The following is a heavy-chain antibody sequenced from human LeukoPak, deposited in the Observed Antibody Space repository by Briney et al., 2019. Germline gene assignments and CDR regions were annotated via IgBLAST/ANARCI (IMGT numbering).Heavy chain of an antibody. J-gene: IGHJ5*02. D-gene: IGHD3-3*01. V-gene: IGHV1-2*06. CDR2: INPDTGAT. Sequence: GASVKVSCKASGYTFTAYYMHWVRQAPGQGLEWMGRINPDTGATRYALKFQGRVTMTRDTSITTGYMELDRLRSDDTAVYYCARDLLPFSNYDFWSGAPFDPWGQGTLVTVSS. CDR3: ARDLLPFSNYDFWSGAPFDP. CDR1: GYTFTAYY.